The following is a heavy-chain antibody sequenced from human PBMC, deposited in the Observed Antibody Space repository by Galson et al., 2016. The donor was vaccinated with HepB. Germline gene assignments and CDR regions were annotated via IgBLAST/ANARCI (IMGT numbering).Heavy chain of an antibody. J-gene: IGHJ5*02. D-gene: IGHD2-21*01. CDR2: INIDGSGK. V-gene: IGHV3-7*05. Sequence: SLRLSCAASGFPFSDNWMSWVRQAPGKGLGWVANINIDGSGKYYVDSVKGRFTISRDNAKDSLYLQMNRLRPEDTALYYCSPVDGPWGQGTLVNVSS. CDR1: GFPFSDNW. CDR3: SPVDGP.